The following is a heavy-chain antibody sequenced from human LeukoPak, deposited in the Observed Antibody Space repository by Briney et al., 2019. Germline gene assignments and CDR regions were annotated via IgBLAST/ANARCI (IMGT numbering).Heavy chain of an antibody. D-gene: IGHD3-22*01. CDR3: ARDTNGNYYDSSGHSTTGIDP. CDR2: ISAYNGNT. CDR1: GYTFTSYG. J-gene: IGHJ5*02. Sequence: ASVKVSCKASGYTFTSYGISWVRQAPGQGLEWMGWISAYNGNTNYAQKLQGRVTMTTDTSTSTAYMELRSLRSDDTAVYYCARDTNGNYYDSSGHSTTGIDPWGQGTLVTVSS. V-gene: IGHV1-18*01.